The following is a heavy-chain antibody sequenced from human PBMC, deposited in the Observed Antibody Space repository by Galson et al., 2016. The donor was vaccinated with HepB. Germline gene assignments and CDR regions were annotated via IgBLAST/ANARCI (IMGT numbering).Heavy chain of an antibody. CDR2: ISYDGSNK. Sequence: SLRLSCAASGFIFSSHAMHWVRQAPGKGLEWVAVISYDGSNKYYEDSVKGRFTISRDNSKNTLYLQMNSLRAEDTAVYYCAKSNKRWLQSESFQYWGQGTQVIVSS. D-gene: IGHD5-24*01. CDR3: AKSNKRWLQSESFQY. CDR1: GFIFSSHA. V-gene: IGHV3-30-3*02. J-gene: IGHJ1*01.